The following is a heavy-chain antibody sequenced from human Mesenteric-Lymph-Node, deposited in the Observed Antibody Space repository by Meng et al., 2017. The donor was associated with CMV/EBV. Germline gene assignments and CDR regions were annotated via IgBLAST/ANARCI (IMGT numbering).Heavy chain of an antibody. CDR1: GYQFTAYY. CDR2: INPNTGAT. V-gene: IGHV1-2*02. Sequence: KASGYQFTAYYIHWVRQAPGQGLEWMGWINPNTGATSYSQTFQGRVTMTKDRSISTTYMEVSSLRSDDTAFYYCAKGCYYNSGALDSWGQGTLVTVSS. D-gene: IGHD3-10*01. CDR3: AKGCYYNSGALDS. J-gene: IGHJ4*02.